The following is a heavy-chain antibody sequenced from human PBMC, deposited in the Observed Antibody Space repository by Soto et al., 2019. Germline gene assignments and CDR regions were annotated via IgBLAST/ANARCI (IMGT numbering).Heavy chain of an antibody. J-gene: IGHJ4*02. CDR3: ARTTFGVHPNYFDF. Sequence: QVQLVQSGAEVKKPGDSVKVSCKASGYTFTDYYIHWVRQAPGQGLQWMGRINPNTYATDYAQKLQGRVTLTRDTSNSTVYMDLSSLKSDDTAVYYCARTTFGVHPNYFDFWGQGTLVTVSS. CDR2: INPNTYAT. V-gene: IGHV1-2*06. D-gene: IGHD3-3*01. CDR1: GYTFTDYY.